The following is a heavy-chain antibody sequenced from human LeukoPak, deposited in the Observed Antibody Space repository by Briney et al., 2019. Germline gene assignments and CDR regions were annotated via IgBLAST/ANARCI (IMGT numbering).Heavy chain of an antibody. J-gene: IGHJ4*02. D-gene: IGHD3-16*02. CDR1: GLTFSSYG. CDR3: AKDRGREITFGGVIVYYFGY. Sequence: GRSLRLSCAASGLTFSSYGMHWVRQAPGKGLEWVAVISYDGSNKYYADSVKGRFTISRDNSKNTLYLQMNSLRAEDTAVYYCAKDRGREITFGGVIVYYFGYWGQGTLVTVSS. CDR2: ISYDGSNK. V-gene: IGHV3-30*18.